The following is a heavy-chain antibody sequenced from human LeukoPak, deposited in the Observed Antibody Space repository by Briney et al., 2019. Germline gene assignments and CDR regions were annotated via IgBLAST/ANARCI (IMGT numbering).Heavy chain of an antibody. CDR3: AKERTYSSGWYPLPRFDP. CDR1: GFTFSSYG. Sequence: PGRSLRLSCAASGFTFSSYGMHWVRQAPGKGLEWVAVISYDGSNKYYADSVKGRFTISRDNSKNTLYLQMNSLRAEDTAVYYCAKERTYSSGWYPLPRFDPWGQGTLVTVSS. V-gene: IGHV3-30*18. D-gene: IGHD6-19*01. CDR2: ISYDGSNK. J-gene: IGHJ5*02.